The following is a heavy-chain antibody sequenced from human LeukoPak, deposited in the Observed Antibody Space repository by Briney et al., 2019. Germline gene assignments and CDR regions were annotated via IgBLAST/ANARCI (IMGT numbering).Heavy chain of an antibody. Sequence: LPGGSLRPSCAASGFTFSSYGMHWVRQAPGKGLEWVAVIWYDGSNKYYADSVKGRFTISRDNSKNTLYLQMNSLRAEDTAVYYCARELYDFWSGFHENNWFDPWGQGTLVTVSS. CDR1: GFTFSSYG. CDR2: IWYDGSNK. CDR3: ARELYDFWSGFHENNWFDP. J-gene: IGHJ5*02. V-gene: IGHV3-33*01. D-gene: IGHD3-3*01.